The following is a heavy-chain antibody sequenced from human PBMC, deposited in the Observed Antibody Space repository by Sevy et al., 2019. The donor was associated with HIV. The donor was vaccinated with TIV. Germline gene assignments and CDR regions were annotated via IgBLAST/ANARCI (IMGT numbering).Heavy chain of an antibody. CDR2: FYYSEST. J-gene: IGHJ4*02. CDR1: GGSISISSDY. V-gene: IGHV4-39*01. CDR3: ARAFRAVAGSYYFDY. D-gene: IGHD6-19*01. Sequence: SETLSLTCTVSGGSISISSDYWGWIRQPSGKGLEWIGSFYYSESTYYNPSLKSRVTISVDTSKNQFSLKLSSVTAADTSVYYCARAFRAVAGSYYFDYWGQGTLVTGSS.